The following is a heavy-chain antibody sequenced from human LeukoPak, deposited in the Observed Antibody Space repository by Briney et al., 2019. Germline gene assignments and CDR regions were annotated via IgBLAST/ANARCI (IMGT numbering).Heavy chain of an antibody. J-gene: IGHJ4*02. D-gene: IGHD5-24*01. CDR2: ISGGST. CDR1: GFTVGSNE. CDR3: AMDSSWLPLKFDY. V-gene: IGHV3-38-3*01. Sequence: GGSLRLSCAASGFTVGSNEMSWVRQAPGKGLEWVSSISGGSTYYADSRKGRFTISRDNSKNTLHLQMNSLRAEDTAVYYCAMDSSWLPLKFDYWGQGTLVTVST.